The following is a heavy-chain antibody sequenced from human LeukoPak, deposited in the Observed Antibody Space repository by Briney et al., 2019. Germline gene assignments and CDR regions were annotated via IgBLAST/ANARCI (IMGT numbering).Heavy chain of an antibody. J-gene: IGHJ4*02. D-gene: IGHD4-17*01. CDR3: ARYYGDYKVYFDY. V-gene: IGHV3-11*06. Sequence: GGSLRLSCAASGFTFSNYYMSWLRHGPGKGLEWVSYISISISYTNYTDSVKGRFTISRDNAKNSLYLQMNRLRAEDTAVYYCARYYGDYKVYFDYWGQGTLVTVSS. CDR1: GFTFSNYY. CDR2: ISISISYT.